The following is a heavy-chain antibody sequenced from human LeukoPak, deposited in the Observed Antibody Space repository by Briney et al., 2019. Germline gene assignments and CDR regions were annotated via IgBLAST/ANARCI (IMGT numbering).Heavy chain of an antibody. CDR3: ARSTMIRGVYYFDY. CDR2: IKQDGSEK. J-gene: IGHJ4*02. Sequence: PGGSLRLSCAASGFTFRDYWTNWVRQAPGKGLEWVANIKQDGSEKSYVDSVKGRFTISRDNAKNSLYLQMNSLRAEDTAVYYCARSTMIRGVYYFDYWGQGTLVTVSS. CDR1: GFTFRDYW. V-gene: IGHV3-7*01. D-gene: IGHD3-10*01.